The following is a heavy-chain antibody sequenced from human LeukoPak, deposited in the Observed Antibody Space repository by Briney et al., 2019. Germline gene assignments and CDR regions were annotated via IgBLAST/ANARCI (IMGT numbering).Heavy chain of an antibody. CDR3: ARDPPWLADAFDM. V-gene: IGHV6-1*01. J-gene: IGHJ3*02. CDR1: GDSVSSNSAL. Sequence: SQTLSLTCAISGDSVSSNSALWNWIRQSPSRGLEWLGRTYYRSKWYNDYAVSVKSRIIINPDTSKNQFSLQLNSVTPEDTAIYYCARDPPWLADAFDMWGQGTMVTVSS. D-gene: IGHD6-19*01. CDR2: TYYRSKWYN.